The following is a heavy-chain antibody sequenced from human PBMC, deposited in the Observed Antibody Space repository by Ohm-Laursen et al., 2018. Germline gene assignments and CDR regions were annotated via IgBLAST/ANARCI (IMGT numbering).Heavy chain of an antibody. Sequence: SETLSLTCTISGGAISSYYWSWIRQPAGKGLEWIGRINISGTIYYTSLKSRLTMSIDTSKNQLSLNLCSATAADTAVYYCAGRGYWGQGTLVTVSS. CDR3: AGRGY. CDR1: GGAISSYY. D-gene: IGHD1-26*01. CDR2: INISGT. J-gene: IGHJ4*02. V-gene: IGHV4-4*07.